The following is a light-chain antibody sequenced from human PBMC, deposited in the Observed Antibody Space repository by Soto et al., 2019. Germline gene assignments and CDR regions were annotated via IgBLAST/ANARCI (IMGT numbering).Light chain of an antibody. CDR3: QQYGSSPPT. Sequence: PGERTTLSCRASQSISRYLAWYQQKPGQGPRLLIYGASSRATGTPDRFSGSGSGTDFTLTINRLEPEDFALYYCQQYGSSPPTFGQGTKVDIK. J-gene: IGKJ1*01. CDR2: GAS. CDR1: QSISRY. V-gene: IGKV3-20*01.